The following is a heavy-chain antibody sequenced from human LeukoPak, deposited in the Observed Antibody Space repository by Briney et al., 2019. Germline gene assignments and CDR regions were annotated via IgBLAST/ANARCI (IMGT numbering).Heavy chain of an antibody. CDR1: GYSISSGYY. V-gene: IGHV4-38-2*01. J-gene: IGHJ3*02. D-gene: IGHD3-22*01. Sequence: SETLSLTCVVSGYSISSGYYWGWIRQPPGKGLEWIGSIYHSGSTYYNPSLKSRVTVSVDTSKNQFSLKLSSVTAADTAVYYCARLGPTYYYDSSGYYYGSRAFDIWGQGTMVTVSS. CDR3: ARLGPTYYYDSSGYYYGSRAFDI. CDR2: IYHSGST.